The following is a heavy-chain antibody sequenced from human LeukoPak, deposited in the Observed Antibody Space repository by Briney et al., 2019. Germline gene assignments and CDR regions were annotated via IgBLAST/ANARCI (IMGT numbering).Heavy chain of an antibody. CDR2: ISWNSGNR. CDR1: GFTFHDYA. D-gene: IGHD1-26*01. CDR3: ARTGGSQGGNY. Sequence: GGSLRLSCTASGFTFHDYAMHWVRQAPGKGLEWVSGISWNSGNRVYADSVKGRFTISRDNSKNTLYLQMNSLRAEDTAVYYCARTGGSQGGNYWGQGTLVTVSS. J-gene: IGHJ4*02. V-gene: IGHV3-9*01.